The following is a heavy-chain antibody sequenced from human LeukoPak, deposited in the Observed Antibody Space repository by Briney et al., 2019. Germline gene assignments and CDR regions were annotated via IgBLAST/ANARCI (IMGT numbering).Heavy chain of an antibody. Sequence: AGGSLRLSCAASGFTVSSNYMSWVRQAPGKGLEWVSVIYSGGSTYYADSVKGRFTISRDNAKNTLYLQMNSLRAEDTAVYYCARDPHIVGAPDYFDYWGQGTLVTVSS. J-gene: IGHJ4*02. V-gene: IGHV3-66*01. D-gene: IGHD1-26*01. CDR1: GFTVSSNY. CDR2: IYSGGST. CDR3: ARDPHIVGAPDYFDY.